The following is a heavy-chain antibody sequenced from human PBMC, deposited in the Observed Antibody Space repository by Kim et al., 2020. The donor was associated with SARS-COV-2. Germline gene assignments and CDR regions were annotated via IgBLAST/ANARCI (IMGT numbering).Heavy chain of an antibody. CDR1: GYTFTGYY. CDR3: AKDQGSGGSGTFDY. J-gene: IGHJ4*02. CDR2: IYANNGET. V-gene: IGHV1-2*02. Sequence: ASVKVSCKASGYTFTGYYMHWVRQTPGQGLEWMGWIYANNGETNYAQKFQGRVTMTRDTSISTAYMELRWLRSDDTAIYFCAKDQGSGGSGTFDYWGQGTLVTVSS. D-gene: IGHD2-15*01.